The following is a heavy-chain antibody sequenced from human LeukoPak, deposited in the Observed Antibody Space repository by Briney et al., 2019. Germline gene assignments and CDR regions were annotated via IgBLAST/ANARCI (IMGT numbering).Heavy chain of an antibody. CDR3: AKGVAVAATGPSDY. CDR1: GFTFSSYA. D-gene: IGHD6-19*01. J-gene: IGHJ4*02. CDR2: ISGSGGST. Sequence: GGSLRLSCAASGFTFSSYAMSWVRQAPGKGLEWVSAISGSGGSTYYADSVEGRFTISRDNCKNTLYLQMNRLRAEDTAVYYCAKGVAVAATGPSDYWGQGTLVTVSS. V-gene: IGHV3-23*01.